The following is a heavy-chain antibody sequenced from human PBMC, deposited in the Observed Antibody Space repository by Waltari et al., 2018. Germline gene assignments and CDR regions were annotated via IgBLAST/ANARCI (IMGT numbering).Heavy chain of an antibody. CDR1: GFTFSSYD. CDR2: IRSSGDSI. V-gene: IGHV3-48*03. J-gene: IGHJ4*02. CDR3: ARGQPPLWLRLDN. D-gene: IGHD5-12*01. Sequence: VQLVESGGGLVQPGGSLRLSCAASGFTFSSYDLSWVRQAPGKGLGGISYIRSSGDSIYYADSVKGRFTISRDNADNSLFLQMNSLRAEDTAVYYCARGQPPLWLRLDNWGQGTLVTVSS.